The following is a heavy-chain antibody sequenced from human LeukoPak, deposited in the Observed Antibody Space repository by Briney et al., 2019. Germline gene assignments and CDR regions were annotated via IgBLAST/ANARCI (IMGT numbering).Heavy chain of an antibody. D-gene: IGHD5-24*01. Sequence: GASVKVSCKASGGTFSSYAISWVRQAPGQGLEWMGRIIPILGIANYAQKFQGRVTITADKSTSTAYMELSSLRSEDTAVYYCARPKMATISNDFDYWGRGTLVTVSS. CDR2: IIPILGIA. CDR3: ARPKMATISNDFDY. CDR1: GGTFSSYA. V-gene: IGHV1-69*04. J-gene: IGHJ4*02.